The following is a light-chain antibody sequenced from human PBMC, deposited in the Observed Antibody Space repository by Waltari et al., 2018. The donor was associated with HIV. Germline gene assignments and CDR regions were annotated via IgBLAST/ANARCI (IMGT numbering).Light chain of an antibody. Sequence: QSALTQPASVSGSPGQLITISCTGTSSDIGSYNLVSWYQQYPGKAPKLMIYEVSKRPSGVSNRFSASKSGNTASLTISGLQAEDEADYYCCSYAGTSPYVFGTGTKVTVL. CDR1: SSDIGSYNL. CDR2: EVS. V-gene: IGLV2-23*02. CDR3: CSYAGTSPYV. J-gene: IGLJ1*01.